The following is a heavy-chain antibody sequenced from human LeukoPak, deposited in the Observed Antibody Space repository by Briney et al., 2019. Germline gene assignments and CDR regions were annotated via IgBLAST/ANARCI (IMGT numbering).Heavy chain of an antibody. V-gene: IGHV4-4*07. CDR1: GGSISSYY. CDR3: ARLPASVEV. J-gene: IGHJ6*04. Sequence: PSETLSLTRTVSGGSISSYYRSCIRQPAGEGLEWIGRIYTSGSTNYNPSLKSRATISVDPSKNQYSLKLSSVTARDTAVYYCARLPASVEVWGKGTTVTVSS. CDR2: IYTSGST.